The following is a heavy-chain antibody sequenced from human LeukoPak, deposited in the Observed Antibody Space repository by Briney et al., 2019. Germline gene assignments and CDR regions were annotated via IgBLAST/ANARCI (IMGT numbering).Heavy chain of an antibody. V-gene: IGHV1-69*13. CDR2: IIPIFGTA. CDR1: RGTFSSYA. J-gene: IGHJ6*02. Sequence: GASVKVSCKASRGTFSSYAISWVRQAPGQGLEWMGGIIPIFGTANYAQKFQGRVTITADESTSTAYMELSNLRSEDTAVYYCARDAPSNYYDSSGYYGPYYYGMDVWGQGTTVTVSS. CDR3: ARDAPSNYYDSSGYYGPYYYGMDV. D-gene: IGHD3-22*01.